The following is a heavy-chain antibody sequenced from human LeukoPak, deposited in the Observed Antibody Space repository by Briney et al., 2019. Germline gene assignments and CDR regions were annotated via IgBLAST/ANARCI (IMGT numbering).Heavy chain of an antibody. D-gene: IGHD6-19*01. CDR3: ATSSGWYPKYFDY. J-gene: IGHJ4*02. Sequence: GGSLRLSCAASGFTFSSYPMSWVRQAPGKGLEWVSAISGSGGDTYCADSVKGRFTISRDNSKNTLDLQMNSLRAEDTALYYCATSSGWYPKYFDYWGQGTLVTVSS. CDR2: ISGSGGDT. CDR1: GFTFSSYP. V-gene: IGHV3-23*01.